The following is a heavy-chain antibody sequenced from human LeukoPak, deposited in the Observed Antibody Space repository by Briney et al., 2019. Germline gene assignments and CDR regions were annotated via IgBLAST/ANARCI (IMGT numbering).Heavy chain of an antibody. J-gene: IGHJ4*02. CDR2: INPHSGGT. Sequence: ASVKVSCKASGYTFTGYYMHWVRQAPGQGLEWMGWINPHSGGTNYAQKFQGRVTMTRDTSISTAYMELSRLRSDDTAVYYCARGDYYDSSGYYYWGQGTLVTVSS. D-gene: IGHD3-22*01. V-gene: IGHV1-2*02. CDR1: GYTFTGYY. CDR3: ARGDYYDSSGYYY.